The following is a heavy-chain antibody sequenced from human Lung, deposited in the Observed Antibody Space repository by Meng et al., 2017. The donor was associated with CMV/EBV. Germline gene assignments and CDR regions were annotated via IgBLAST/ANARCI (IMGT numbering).Heavy chain of an antibody. CDR3: TRNYDR. CDR2: FFNTGST. CDR1: GAAVSSVSSY. J-gene: IGHJ5*02. D-gene: IGHD5-24*01. Sequence: LSLTCTVSGAAVSSVSSYWSWFRQPPGRGLEWIGYFFNTGSTNYNPSLKSRVTISVDTSTNQFSLRLSSVTTADTAVYYCTRNYDRWGQGTLVTVS. V-gene: IGHV4-61*01.